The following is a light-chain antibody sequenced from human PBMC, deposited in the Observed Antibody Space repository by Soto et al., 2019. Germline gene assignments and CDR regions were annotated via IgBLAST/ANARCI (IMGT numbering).Light chain of an antibody. CDR2: EVS. CDR3: SSYTSSTLYV. Sequence: QSALTQPASVSGSPGQSITISCTGTSSDVGAYNYVSWYQQHPGKAPKLMIYEVSNRSSGVSNRFSGSKSGNTASLTISGLQAEDEADYYCSSYTSSTLYVFGTGTKLTVL. CDR1: SSDVGAYNY. J-gene: IGLJ1*01. V-gene: IGLV2-14*01.